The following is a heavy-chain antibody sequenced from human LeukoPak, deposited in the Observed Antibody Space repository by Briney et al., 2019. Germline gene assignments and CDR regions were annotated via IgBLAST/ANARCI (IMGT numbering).Heavy chain of an antibody. CDR3: TRGLAQLELDGFDY. D-gene: IGHD1-1*01. J-gene: IGHJ4*02. Sequence: GGSLRLSCTASGFTFGDYAMSWFRQAPGKGLEWVGFIRSKAYGGTTEYAASVKGRFTISRDDSKSIAYLQMNSLETEDTAVYYCTRGLAQLELDGFDYWGQGTLVTVSS. CDR2: IRSKAYGGTT. CDR1: GFTFGDYA. V-gene: IGHV3-49*03.